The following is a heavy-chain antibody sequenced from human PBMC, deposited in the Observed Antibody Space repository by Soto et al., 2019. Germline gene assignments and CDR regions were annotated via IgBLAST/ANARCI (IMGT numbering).Heavy chain of an antibody. CDR3: ARDGRGLGKLSLFEY. CDR1: GFTVNSDY. D-gene: IGHD3-16*01. CDR2: IYNGEST. J-gene: IGHJ4*02. V-gene: IGHV3-53*01. Sequence: GGSLRLSCAASGFTVNSDYMNWIRQTPGKGLEWVAFIYNGESTHYADSVKGRFTISSDRSKNTLYLQMNSLRIEDTAVYYCARDGRGLGKLSLFEYWGQGTLVTVSS.